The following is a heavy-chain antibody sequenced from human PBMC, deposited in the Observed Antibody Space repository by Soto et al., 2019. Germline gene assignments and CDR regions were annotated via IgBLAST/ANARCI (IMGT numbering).Heavy chain of an antibody. CDR1: GFTFEDYA. J-gene: IGHJ6*03. D-gene: IGHD6-13*01. Sequence: EVQLVESVGGLVQPGRSLRLSCAASGFTFEDYARHWVRQAPGKVLAWVSGISWNSGSIGYADSVKGRFTISRDNAKNSLYLKMNSLRAEDMALYYCAKDSAAAGRNYMDVWGKGTTVTVSS. CDR3: AKDSAAAGRNYMDV. CDR2: ISWNSGSI. V-gene: IGHV3-9*03.